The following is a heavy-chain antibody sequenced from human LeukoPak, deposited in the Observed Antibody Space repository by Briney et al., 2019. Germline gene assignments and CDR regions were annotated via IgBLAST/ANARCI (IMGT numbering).Heavy chain of an antibody. V-gene: IGHV3-7*01. CDR1: GFTFSRYW. D-gene: IGHD4/OR15-4a*01. J-gene: IGHJ3*02. CDR3: ARGDFNDYGNYVDAFDI. Sequence: GGSLRLSCAASGFTFSRYWMSWVRQAPGKGLEWLANIRQDGSEKYYVDSVKGRFTISSDNAKNSLYLQMNSLRAEDTAVYYCARGDFNDYGNYVDAFDIWGQGTMVTVSS. CDR2: IRQDGSEK.